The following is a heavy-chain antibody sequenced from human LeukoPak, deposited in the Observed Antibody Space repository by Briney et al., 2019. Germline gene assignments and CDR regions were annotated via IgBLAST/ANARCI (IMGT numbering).Heavy chain of an antibody. Sequence: GGSLRLSCAASGFTVSSNYMSWVRQAPGKGLEWVSVIYSGGSTYYADSVKGRFTISRDNSKNTLYLQMNSLRAEDTAVYYCARDFAGRYSGYGMDVWGQGTTVTVSS. J-gene: IGHJ6*02. CDR1: GFTVSSNY. CDR2: IYSGGST. CDR3: ARDFAGRYSGYGMDV. V-gene: IGHV3-53*01. D-gene: IGHD2-15*01.